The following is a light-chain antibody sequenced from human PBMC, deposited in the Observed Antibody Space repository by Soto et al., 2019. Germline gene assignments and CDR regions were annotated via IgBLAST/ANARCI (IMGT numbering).Light chain of an antibody. V-gene: IGLV2-14*01. Sequence: QSVLTQPASVSGSPGQSITISCTGTSGDIGSYNRVSWYQQHPGKAPKLIIYEVSNRPSGVSNRFSGSKSGNTASLTISGLQAEDEADYYCSSYTSSSIYVVFGGGTKLTVL. CDR2: EVS. CDR3: SSYTSSSIYVV. CDR1: SGDIGSYNR. J-gene: IGLJ2*01.